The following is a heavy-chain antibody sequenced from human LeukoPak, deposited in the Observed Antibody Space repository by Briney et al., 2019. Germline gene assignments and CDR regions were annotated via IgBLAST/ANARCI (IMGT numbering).Heavy chain of an antibody. J-gene: IGHJ5*02. CDR2: IYTSGST. V-gene: IGHV4-61*02. CDR3: ARAGRGVRGVRSDDRNWFDP. Sequence: PSETLSLTCTVSGGSISSGSYYWSWIRQPAGKGLEWIGRIYTSGSTNYNPSLKSRVTVSVDTSKNQFSLKLSSVTAADTAVYYCARAGRGVRGVRSDDRNWFDPWGQGTLVTVSS. D-gene: IGHD3-10*01. CDR1: GGSISSGSYY.